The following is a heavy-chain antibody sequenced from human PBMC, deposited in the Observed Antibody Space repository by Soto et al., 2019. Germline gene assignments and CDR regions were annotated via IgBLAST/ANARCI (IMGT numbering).Heavy chain of an antibody. CDR2: IYYSGST. J-gene: IGHJ5*02. D-gene: IGHD4-4*01. Sequence: TLSLTCTVSGGSISRYYWSWIRQPPGKGLEWIGYIYYSGSTNYNPSLKSRVTISVDTSKNQFSLKLSSVTAADTAVYYCAREMTTVTTHNWFDPWGQGTLVTVSS. V-gene: IGHV4-59*01. CDR1: GGSISRYY. CDR3: AREMTTVTTHNWFDP.